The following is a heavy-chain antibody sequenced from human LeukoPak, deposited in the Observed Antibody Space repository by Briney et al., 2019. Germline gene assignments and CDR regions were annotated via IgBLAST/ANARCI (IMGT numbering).Heavy chain of an antibody. CDR2: VYYNGNT. CDR3: ATSLGYWYYCYYYGMDV. D-gene: IGHD2-15*01. CDR1: GDSISSYF. J-gene: IGHJ6*02. V-gene: IGHV4-4*07. Sequence: SETLSLTCTVSGDSISSYFWSWIRQPAGKGLEWIGRVYYNGNTNYNPSLKSRVTISVDTSKNQFSLKLSSVTAADTAVYYCATSLGYWYYCYYYGMDVWGQGTTVTVSS.